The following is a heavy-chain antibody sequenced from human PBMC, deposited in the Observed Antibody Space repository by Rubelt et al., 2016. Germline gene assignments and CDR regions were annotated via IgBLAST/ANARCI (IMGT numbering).Heavy chain of an antibody. CDR3: ARGYLSNSFDY. CDR2: ISGGMETI. V-gene: IGHV3-48*04. D-gene: IGHD4-11*01. CDR1: GFTLSCYS. J-gene: IGHJ4*02. Sequence: LVQPGESLRLSCEGSGFTLSCYSMDWVRQVPGKGLEWISYISGGMETIYYADSVRGRFTISRDNAKNSLYLQMDSLRAEDTAVYYCARGYLSNSFDYWGQGTLVTVSS.